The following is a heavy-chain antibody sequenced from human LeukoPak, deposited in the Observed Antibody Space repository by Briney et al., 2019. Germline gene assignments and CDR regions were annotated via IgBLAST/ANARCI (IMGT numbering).Heavy chain of an antibody. CDR3: AREGHIVATISAFDY. Sequence: GGSLRLSCAASGFTVSSNYMSWVRQAPGKGLEWVSVIYSGGSTYYADSVKGRFTISRDNSKNTLYLQMNSLRAEDTAVYYCAREGHIVATISAFDYWGQGTLVTVSS. J-gene: IGHJ4*02. V-gene: IGHV3-53*01. CDR2: IYSGGST. D-gene: IGHD5-12*01. CDR1: GFTVSSNY.